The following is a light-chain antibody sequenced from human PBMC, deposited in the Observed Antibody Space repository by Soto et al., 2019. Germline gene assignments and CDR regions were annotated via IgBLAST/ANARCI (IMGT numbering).Light chain of an antibody. CDR1: PSDVGASNY. J-gene: IGLJ2*01. V-gene: IGLV2-8*01. CDR3: SSSAGTKNMV. Sequence: QSVLTQPPSASGSPGQSVTISCTGTPSDVGASNYVSWYQQHPSKAPKLMISEVSKRPSGVPDRFSGSKSGNTASLTVSGLQAEDEADYYCSSSAGTKNMVFGAGTKLTVL. CDR2: EVS.